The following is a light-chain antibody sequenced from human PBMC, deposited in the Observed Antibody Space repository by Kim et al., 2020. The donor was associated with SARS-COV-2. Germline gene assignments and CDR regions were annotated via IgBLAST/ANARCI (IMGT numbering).Light chain of an antibody. V-gene: IGKV1-5*03. CDR2: KAS. Sequence: IQMTQSPSTLSASVGDRVTITCRASQSVSSHLAWYQQKPGRAPKLLIYKASTLESGVPSRFSGSGSGTEFTLSISSLQPDDFATFYCQQYENSPWTFGRGTKVDIK. CDR1: QSVSSH. CDR3: QQYENSPWT. J-gene: IGKJ1*01.